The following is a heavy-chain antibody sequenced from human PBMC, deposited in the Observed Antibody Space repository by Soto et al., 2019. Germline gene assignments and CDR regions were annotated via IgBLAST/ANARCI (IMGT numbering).Heavy chain of an antibody. J-gene: IGHJ5*02. CDR2: ISYDGNIQ. D-gene: IGHD6-13*01. Sequence: GGSLRLSCTASGFTFSNYGMHWVRQAPGKGLEWVALISYDGNIQYFADSVKGRFTISRDNSKNTLYLQMNSLRAEDTAVYYCAKDSSSSSWYRRELHWFDPWGQGTLVTVSS. CDR1: GFTFSNYG. V-gene: IGHV3-30*19. CDR3: AKDSSSSSWYRRELHWFDP.